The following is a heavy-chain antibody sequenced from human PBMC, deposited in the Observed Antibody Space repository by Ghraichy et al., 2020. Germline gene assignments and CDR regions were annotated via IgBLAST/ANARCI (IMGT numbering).Heavy chain of an antibody. Sequence: ASVKVSCKASGYTFTSYGISWVRQAPGQGLEWMGWISAYNGNTNYAQKLQGRVTMTTDTSTSTAYMELRSLRSDDTAVYYCAKKGYWGSLFRGFDYWGQGTLVTVSS. CDR2: ISAYNGNT. V-gene: IGHV1-18*01. D-gene: IGHD7-27*01. CDR1: GYTFTSYG. J-gene: IGHJ4*02. CDR3: AKKGYWGSLFRGFDY.